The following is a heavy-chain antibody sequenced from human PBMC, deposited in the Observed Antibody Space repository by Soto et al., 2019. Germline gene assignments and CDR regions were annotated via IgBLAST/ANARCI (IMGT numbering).Heavy chain of an antibody. CDR1: GFTVSDKY. D-gene: IGHD4-17*01. CDR3: ARLDSGDDF. V-gene: IGHV3-66*04. Sequence: EVQLVESGGGLVQPGGSLRLSCATSGFTVSDKYISWVRQAPGKGPEWVSRIGGAGDTYYADFVKGRCTLSRENSQNTFNLQTNGLRVEDTAVYFCARLDSGDDFWGQGTLVTVSS. J-gene: IGHJ4*02. CDR2: IGGAGDT.